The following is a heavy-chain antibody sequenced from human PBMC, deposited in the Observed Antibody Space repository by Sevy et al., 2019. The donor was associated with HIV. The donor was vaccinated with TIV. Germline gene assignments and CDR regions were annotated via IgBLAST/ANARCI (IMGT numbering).Heavy chain of an antibody. V-gene: IGHV1-46*01. CDR1: GYTFSTYY. CDR3: ARERLDGSGLDAFDI. Sequence: ASVKVSCKASGYTFSTYYMHWVRQAPGQGLEWMRMINPSGGSTTYAQKFQGRVTMTRETSTTTFYMDLSSLRSEDTAVYYCARERLDGSGLDAFDIWGQGTMVTVSS. J-gene: IGHJ3*02. D-gene: IGHD3-22*01. CDR2: INPSGGST.